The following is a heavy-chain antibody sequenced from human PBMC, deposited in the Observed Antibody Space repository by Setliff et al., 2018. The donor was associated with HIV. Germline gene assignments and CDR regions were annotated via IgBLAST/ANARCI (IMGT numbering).Heavy chain of an antibody. CDR3: ATRPRIAARPFDY. CDR2: IFHSGDT. V-gene: IGHV4-31*03. J-gene: IGHJ4*02. CDR1: GVSVGSGDYY. D-gene: IGHD6-6*01. Sequence: SETLSLTCSVSGVSVGSGDYYWHWIRQHPEKALEWIGYIFHSGDTYYNPSLRSRISMSVDTSKNQFSLELTSLTAADTAVYYCATRPRIAARPFDYWGQGMLVTVS.